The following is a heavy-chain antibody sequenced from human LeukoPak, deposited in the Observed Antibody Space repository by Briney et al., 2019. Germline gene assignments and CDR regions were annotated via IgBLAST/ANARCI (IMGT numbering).Heavy chain of an antibody. Sequence: GASVEVSCKTSGYTFTNDYMHWVRQAPGQGLEWMGVINPGDGTTKYAQKFQGRVTMTRDTSTSTLYMELSSLRSEDTAMYYCSKVGQLVFDHWGQGTLVTVSS. CDR2: INPGDGTT. CDR3: SKVGQLVFDH. D-gene: IGHD6-6*01. J-gene: IGHJ4*02. CDR1: GYTFTNDY. V-gene: IGHV1-46*03.